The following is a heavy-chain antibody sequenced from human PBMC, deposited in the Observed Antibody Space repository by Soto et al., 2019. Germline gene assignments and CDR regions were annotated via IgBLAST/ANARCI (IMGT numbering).Heavy chain of an antibody. Sequence: GESLKISCKASGYTFTSYAMHWVRQAPGQRLEWMGWINAGNGNTKYSQKFQGRVTITRDTSASTAYMELSSLRSEDTAVYYCARSIVVVTALDYWGQGTLVTVSS. CDR3: ARSIVVVTALDY. V-gene: IGHV1-3*01. D-gene: IGHD2-21*02. J-gene: IGHJ4*02. CDR1: GYTFTSYA. CDR2: INAGNGNT.